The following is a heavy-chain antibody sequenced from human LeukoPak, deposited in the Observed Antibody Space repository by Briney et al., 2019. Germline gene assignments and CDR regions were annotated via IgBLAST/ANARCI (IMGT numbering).Heavy chain of an antibody. D-gene: IGHD5-24*01. V-gene: IGHV3-21*01. Sequence: KSGGSLRLSCAASGFTFSSYSMNWVRQAPGKGLEWVSFISSSGAYISYTDSVKGRFTISRDNAKNSLYLQMNNLRAEDTSVYYCAKKMDDAFDIWGQGTMVTVSS. CDR3: AKKMDDAFDI. CDR2: ISSSGAYI. J-gene: IGHJ3*02. CDR1: GFTFSSYS.